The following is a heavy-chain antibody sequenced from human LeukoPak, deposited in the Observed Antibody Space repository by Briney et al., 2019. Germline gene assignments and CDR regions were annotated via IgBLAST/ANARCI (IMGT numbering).Heavy chain of an antibody. CDR1: GGSISSGGYY. J-gene: IGHJ4*02. Sequence: SQTLSLTCTVSGGSISSGGYYWSWIRQHPGKGLEWIGYIYYSGSTYYNPSLKSRVTISVDTSKNQFSLKLSSVTAADTAVYYCARKAISIAAAVDYWGQGTLVTVSS. V-gene: IGHV4-31*03. CDR2: IYYSGST. D-gene: IGHD6-13*01. CDR3: ARKAISIAAAVDY.